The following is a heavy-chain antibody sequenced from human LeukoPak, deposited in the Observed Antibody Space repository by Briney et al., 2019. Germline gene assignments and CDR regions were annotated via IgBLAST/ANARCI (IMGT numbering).Heavy chain of an antibody. V-gene: IGHV4-59*01. Sequence: SETLSLTCTVSGGSISSYYWSWIRQPPGKGLEWIGYIYYSGSTNCNPSLTSRVTISVDTSKNQFSLKLSSVTAADTAVYYCARDTGITGTSYYYYYGMDVWGQGTTVTVSS. CDR3: ARDTGITGTSYYYYYGMDV. CDR1: GGSISSYY. J-gene: IGHJ6*02. CDR2: IYYSGST. D-gene: IGHD1-7*01.